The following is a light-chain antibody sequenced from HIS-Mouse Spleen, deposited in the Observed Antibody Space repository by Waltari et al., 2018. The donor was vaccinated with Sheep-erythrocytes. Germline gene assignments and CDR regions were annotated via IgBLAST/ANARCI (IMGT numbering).Light chain of an antibody. V-gene: IGLV2-23*01. Sequence: HSALTQPASVSGSPGQSITISCTGTSRDVGRYNPVPWYQQHPGKAPKLMIYEGSKRPSGVSNRFSGSKSGNTASLTISGLQAEDEADYYCCSYAGSSTPWVFGGGTKLTVL. CDR2: EGS. CDR3: CSYAGSSTPWV. J-gene: IGLJ3*02. CDR1: SRDVGRYNP.